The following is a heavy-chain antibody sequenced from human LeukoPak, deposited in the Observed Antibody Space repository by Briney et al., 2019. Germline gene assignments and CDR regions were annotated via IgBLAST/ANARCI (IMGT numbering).Heavy chain of an antibody. CDR2: IYYSGST. CDR1: GGSISSYY. J-gene: IGHJ4*02. V-gene: IGHV4-59*08. D-gene: IGHD6-6*01. Sequence: SETLSLTCTVSGGSISSYYWSWIRQPPGKGLEWIGYIYYSGSTNYNPSLKSRVTISVDTSKNQFSLKLSSVTAADTAVYYCARWGGSIAARRHFDYWGQGTLVTVSS. CDR3: ARWGGSIAARRHFDY.